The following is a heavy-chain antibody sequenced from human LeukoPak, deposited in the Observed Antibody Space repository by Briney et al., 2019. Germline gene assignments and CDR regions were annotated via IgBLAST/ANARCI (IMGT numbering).Heavy chain of an antibody. Sequence: SETLSLTCTVSGGPISSGSYYWSWIRQPAGKGLEWIGRIYTSGSTNYNPSLKSRVTISVDTSKNQFSLKLSSVTAADTAVYYCARSTTVAGYYWGQGTLVTVSS. CDR2: IYTSGST. CDR3: ARSTTVAGYY. D-gene: IGHD6-19*01. CDR1: GGPISSGSYY. J-gene: IGHJ4*02. V-gene: IGHV4-61*02.